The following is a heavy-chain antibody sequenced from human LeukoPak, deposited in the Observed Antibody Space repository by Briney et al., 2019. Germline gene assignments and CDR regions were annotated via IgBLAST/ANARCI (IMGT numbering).Heavy chain of an antibody. Sequence: SETLSLTCAVYGGSFSGYYWSWIRQPPRRGLEWIGEINHSGSTNYNPSLKSRVTISVDTSKNQFSLKLSSVTAADTAVYYCARANCGDYPIDYWGQGTLVTVSS. CDR2: INHSGST. V-gene: IGHV4-34*01. CDR3: ARANCGDYPIDY. J-gene: IGHJ4*02. CDR1: GGSFSGYY. D-gene: IGHD4-17*01.